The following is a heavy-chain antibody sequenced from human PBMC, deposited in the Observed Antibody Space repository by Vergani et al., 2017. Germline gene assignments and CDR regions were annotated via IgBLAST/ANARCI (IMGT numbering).Heavy chain of an antibody. V-gene: IGHV3-33*01. D-gene: IGHD4-17*01. CDR3: ARDPDYGDFPSQDAFDI. J-gene: IGHJ3*02. Sequence: QVQLVESGGGVVQPGRSLRLSCAASGFTFSSYGMHWVRQAPGKGLEWVAVIWYDGSNKYYADSVKGRFTISRDNSKNTLYLQMNSLRAEDTAVYYCARDPDYGDFPSQDAFDIWGQGTMVTVSS. CDR1: GFTFSSYG. CDR2: IWYDGSNK.